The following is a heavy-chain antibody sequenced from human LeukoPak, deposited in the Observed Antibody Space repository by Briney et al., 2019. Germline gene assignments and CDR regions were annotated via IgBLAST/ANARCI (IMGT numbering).Heavy chain of an antibody. CDR3: AKNRGAGSHYYYHMNV. J-gene: IGHJ6*03. Sequence: SVKVSCKASGGIFSSFAISWVRQAPGQGLEWMGGIIPVFGAANYAQKFQGRVTITADESTSTAYMELSSLRSEDTAVYYCAKNRGAGSHYYYHMNVWGKGTTVTVSS. CDR2: IIPVFGAA. D-gene: IGHD2/OR15-2a*01. V-gene: IGHV1-69*13. CDR1: GGIFSSFA.